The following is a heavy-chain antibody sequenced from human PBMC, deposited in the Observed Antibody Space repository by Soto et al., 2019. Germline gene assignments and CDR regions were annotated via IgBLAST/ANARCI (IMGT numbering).Heavy chain of an antibody. D-gene: IGHD2-8*02. J-gene: IGHJ6*02. Sequence: PGESLKISCKGSGYSFTGYWISWVRQMPGKGLGWMGRIDPSDSYTNYSPSFQGHVTISADKSISTAYLQWSSLKASDTAMYYCARSVILGYYYYGMDVWGQGTTVTVSS. V-gene: IGHV5-10-1*01. CDR1: GYSFTGYW. CDR2: IDPSDSYT. CDR3: ARSVILGYYYYGMDV.